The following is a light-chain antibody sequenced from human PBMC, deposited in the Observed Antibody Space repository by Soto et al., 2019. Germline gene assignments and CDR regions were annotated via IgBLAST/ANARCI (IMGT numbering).Light chain of an antibody. Sequence: QSVLTQPPSVSAAPGQKVTISCSGSSSKIGNNFVSWYQQLPGTAPKLLIYETSKRPSGIPDRFSASRSGTSATLDITGLQTGDEADYYCGTWDSSLSAHVFGTGTKVTVL. CDR3: GTWDSSLSAHV. CDR1: SSKIGNNF. CDR2: ETS. J-gene: IGLJ1*01. V-gene: IGLV1-51*02.